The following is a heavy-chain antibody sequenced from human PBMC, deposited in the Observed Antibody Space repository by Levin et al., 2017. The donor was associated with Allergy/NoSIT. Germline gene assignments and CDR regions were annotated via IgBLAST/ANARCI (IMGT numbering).Heavy chain of an antibody. CDR3: ATPYDVLTGDGDY. Sequence: LGESLKISCKGSGYSFTNYWIGWVRQMPGKGLEWMGIIYPGDSDIRYSPSFQGQVTISADKSISTAYLQWSSLKASDTAMYYCATPYDVLTGDGDYWGQGTLVTVSS. CDR2: IYPGDSDI. D-gene: IGHD3-9*01. CDR1: GYSFTNYW. J-gene: IGHJ4*02. V-gene: IGHV5-51*01.